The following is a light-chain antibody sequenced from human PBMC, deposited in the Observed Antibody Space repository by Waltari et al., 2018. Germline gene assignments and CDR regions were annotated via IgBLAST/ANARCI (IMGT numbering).Light chain of an antibody. CDR1: QSISSW. Sequence: DIQMTQSPSTLAASVVDRVTITFRASQSISSWLAWYQKKPGKAPKFLLDKASNLESGVQSRFRGRGDGTEFTLTISSLQHDDFATYYCQQYNNYSLTFGGWTKVEIK. CDR2: KAS. J-gene: IGKJ4*01. V-gene: IGKV1-5*03. CDR3: QQYNNYSLT.